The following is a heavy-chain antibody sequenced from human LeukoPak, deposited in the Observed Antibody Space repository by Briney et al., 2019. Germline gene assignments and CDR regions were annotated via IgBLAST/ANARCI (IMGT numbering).Heavy chain of an antibody. CDR1: GYTFTSYY. Sequence: ASVKVSCKASGYTFTSYYMHWVRQAPGQGLEWMGWINPNSGGTNYAQKFQGRVTMTRDTSISTAYMALSRLRSDDTAVYYCARDNCSGGSCYSYFDYWGQGTLVTVSS. D-gene: IGHD2-15*01. CDR3: ARDNCSGGSCYSYFDY. CDR2: INPNSGGT. V-gene: IGHV1-2*02. J-gene: IGHJ4*02.